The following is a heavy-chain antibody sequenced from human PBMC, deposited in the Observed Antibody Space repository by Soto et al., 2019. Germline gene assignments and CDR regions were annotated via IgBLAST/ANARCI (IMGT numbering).Heavy chain of an antibody. Sequence: EVQLLESGGGLVQPGGSLRLSCAASGFTFSSYAMSWVRQAPGKGLEWVSAISGSGGSTYYADSVKGRFTISRDNSKNTLYLQMNRLRAEDTDVYYCAKYGRWLVHFYYYGMDVWGQGTTVTVSS. D-gene: IGHD6-19*01. CDR2: ISGSGGST. V-gene: IGHV3-23*01. CDR3: AKYGRWLVHFYYYGMDV. J-gene: IGHJ6*02. CDR1: GFTFSSYA.